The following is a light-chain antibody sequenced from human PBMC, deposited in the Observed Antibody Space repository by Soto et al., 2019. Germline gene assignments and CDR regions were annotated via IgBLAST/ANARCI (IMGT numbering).Light chain of an antibody. CDR1: QGISTY. V-gene: IGKV1-39*01. J-gene: IGKJ2*01. CDR2: AAS. CDR3: QKSYRTPYP. Sequence: DVQMTQSPSSLSASVGDRVTITGRAGQGISTYLVWYQQRQGRAPKLLIYAASSLPSGVPSRFSGSGSGTDFTLTISSLQPEEFATYYCQKSYRTPYPCGQGNKLET.